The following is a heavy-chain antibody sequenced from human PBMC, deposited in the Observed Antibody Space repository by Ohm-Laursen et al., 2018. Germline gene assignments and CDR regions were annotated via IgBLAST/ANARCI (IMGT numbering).Heavy chain of an antibody. J-gene: IGHJ5*02. D-gene: IGHD3-3*01. V-gene: IGHV4-59*01. CDR3: ARAQITIFGVVIRDNWFDP. CDR1: GGSIRSYY. CDR2: IYYRGST. Sequence: SETLSLTCTVSGGSIRSYYWSWIRQPPGKGLEWIGYIYYRGSTNYNTSLKSRVTISVDTPKNQFSLKLSSVTAADTAVYYCARAQITIFGVVIRDNWFDPWGQGTLVTVSS.